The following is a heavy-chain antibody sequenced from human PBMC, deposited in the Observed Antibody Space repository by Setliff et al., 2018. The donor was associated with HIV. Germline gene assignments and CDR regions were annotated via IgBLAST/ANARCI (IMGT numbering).Heavy chain of an antibody. Sequence: SETLSLTCTVSGVPTSASTYYWGWIRQPPGKRLDWIGYISYSGKTYYNPSLKSRVTISVDTSNNHFSLRLNSVTAADTAMYYCARLLQGGNYAFDIWGQGTMVT. CDR3: ARLLQGGNYAFDI. CDR1: GVPTSASTYY. J-gene: IGHJ3*02. V-gene: IGHV4-39*02. D-gene: IGHD2-21*02. CDR2: ISYSGKT.